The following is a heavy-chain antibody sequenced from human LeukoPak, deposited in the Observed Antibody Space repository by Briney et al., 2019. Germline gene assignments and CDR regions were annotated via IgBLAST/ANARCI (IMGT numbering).Heavy chain of an antibody. Sequence: SETLSLTCAVSGGSISSSNWWSWVRQPPGKGLEWIGEIYHSGSTNYNPSLKSRVTISVDKSNNQFSLKLSSVTAADTAVYYCATPWGYSYGGLWDYWGQGTLVTVSS. V-gene: IGHV4-4*02. CDR2: IYHSGST. J-gene: IGHJ4*02. D-gene: IGHD5-18*01. CDR1: GGSISSSNW. CDR3: ATPWGYSYGGLWDY.